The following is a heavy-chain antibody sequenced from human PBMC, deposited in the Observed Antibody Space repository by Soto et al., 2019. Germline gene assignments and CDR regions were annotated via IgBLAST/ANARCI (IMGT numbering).Heavy chain of an antibody. V-gene: IGHV3-23*01. D-gene: IGHD2-8*01. CDR2: ISSGGTYT. CDR1: GFKSVDYA. Sequence: GGSLRLSCAASGFKSVDYAMTWVRQAPGKGLEWVSAISSGGTYTDYADSVKGRFTLSRDNSKNMVYLQMHSLRAEDTAIYYCAKELEIVLMVHAASDSWGQGIPVTVSS. J-gene: IGHJ4*02. CDR3: AKELEIVLMVHAASDS.